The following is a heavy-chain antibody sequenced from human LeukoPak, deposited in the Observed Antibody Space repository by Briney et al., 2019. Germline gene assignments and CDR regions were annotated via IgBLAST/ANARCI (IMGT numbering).Heavy chain of an antibody. CDR3: ARGSRFLEWLSHQYYFDY. CDR1: GFTFGNYY. CDR2: IHGSTGDI. Sequence: PGGSLRLSCEGSGFTFGNYYLSWIRQASGKGLEWVSYIHGSTGDIYYGDSVKGRFTISRDNAKNSVYLQMNSLRAEDTAVYYCARGSRFLEWLSHQYYFDYWGQGTLVTVSS. V-gene: IGHV3-11*01. J-gene: IGHJ4*02. D-gene: IGHD3-3*01.